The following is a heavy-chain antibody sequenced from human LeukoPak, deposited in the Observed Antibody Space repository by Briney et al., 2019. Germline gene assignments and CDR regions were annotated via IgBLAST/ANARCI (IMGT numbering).Heavy chain of an antibody. CDR3: ARGPTVTTDY. J-gene: IGHJ4*02. V-gene: IGHV4-30-4*01. CDR1: GGSISSRDYN. Sequence: PSETLSLTCTVSGGSISSRDYNWNWIRQPPGKGLEWIGFIHYSGSTYYNPSLKSRLTMSLDTSKNQFSLKLSSVSAADTAVYYCARGPTVTTDYWGQGTLVTVSS. CDR2: IHYSGST. D-gene: IGHD4-17*01.